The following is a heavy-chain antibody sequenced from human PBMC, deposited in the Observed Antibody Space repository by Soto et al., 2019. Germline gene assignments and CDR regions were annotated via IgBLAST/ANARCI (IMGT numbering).Heavy chain of an antibody. V-gene: IGHV4-59*08. Sequence: SETLSLTCTVSGGSISSYYWSWIRQPPGKGLEWIGYIYYSGSTNYNPSLKSRVTISVDTSKNQFSLKLSSVTAADTAVYYCARLSPSSGQADWFDPWGQGTLVTVSS. CDR2: IYYSGST. CDR3: ARLSPSSGQADWFDP. J-gene: IGHJ5*02. CDR1: GGSISSYY. D-gene: IGHD3-10*01.